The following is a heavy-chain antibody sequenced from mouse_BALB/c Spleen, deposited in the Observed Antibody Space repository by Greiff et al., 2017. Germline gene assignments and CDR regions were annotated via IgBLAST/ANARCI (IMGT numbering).Heavy chain of an antibody. CDR3: AREERAMDY. J-gene: IGHJ4*01. Sequence: EVQVVESGGGLVQPGGSLKLSCAASGFTFSSYGMSWVRQTPDKRLELVATINSNGGSTYYPDSVKGRFTISRDNAKNTLYLQMSSLKSEDTAMYYCAREERAMDYWGQGTSVTVSS. CDR2: INSNGGST. V-gene: IGHV5-6-3*01. CDR1: GFTFSSYG.